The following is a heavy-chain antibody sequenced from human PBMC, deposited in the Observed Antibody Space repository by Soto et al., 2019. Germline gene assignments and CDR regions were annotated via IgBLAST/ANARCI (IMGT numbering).Heavy chain of an antibody. CDR3: ARGVFRFLQWFDP. V-gene: IGHV4-61*01. Sequence: SETLSLTCTVSGASVNSENYYWSWIRQPPGKGLEWIGYVYYSGSTNYNPSLKSRATISLDTYRNQFSLKMTSMTSADTAFYYCARGVFRFLQWFDPWGQGTLVTVSS. D-gene: IGHD3-3*01. CDR1: GASVNSENYY. CDR2: VYYSGST. J-gene: IGHJ5*02.